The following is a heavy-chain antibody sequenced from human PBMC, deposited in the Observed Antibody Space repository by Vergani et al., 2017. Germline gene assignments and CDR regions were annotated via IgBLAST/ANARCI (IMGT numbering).Heavy chain of an antibody. CDR2: RRYESSNK. D-gene: IGHD3-9*01. V-gene: IGHV3-30*02. CDR1: GFTFRRYG. Sequence: QVQLVESGGGVVQPGGSLRLSCAASGFTFRRYGMHWVRQAPGRGLEWVAFRRYESSNKYYADTVKGRFTISRDNSKNTLYLQMNSLRAEDTAVYYCAKDLYNILSCPFDYWGQGTLVTVSS. J-gene: IGHJ4*02. CDR3: AKDLYNILSCPFDY.